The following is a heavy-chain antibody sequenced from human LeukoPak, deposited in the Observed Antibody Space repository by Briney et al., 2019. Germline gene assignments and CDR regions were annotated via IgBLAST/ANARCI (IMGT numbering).Heavy chain of an antibody. D-gene: IGHD2-15*01. CDR3: ARARRVVVAATIFDY. J-gene: IGHJ4*02. CDR1: GFMFSIYV. Sequence: PGGSLRLSCAATGFMFSIYVMYWVRQAPGKGLEWVSVISASGGTTDYAVSVKGRFTISRDNAKNSLYLQMNSLRAEDTALYYCARARRVVVAATIFDYWGQGTLVTVSS. CDR2: ISASGGTT. V-gene: IGHV3-23*01.